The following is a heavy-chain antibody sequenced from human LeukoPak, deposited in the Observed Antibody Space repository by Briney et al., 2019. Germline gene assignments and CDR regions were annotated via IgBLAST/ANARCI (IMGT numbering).Heavy chain of an antibody. CDR1: VLTLDDYA. J-gene: IGHJ4*02. Sequence: GGSLRHSCAASVLTLDDYAMHWVRPTPGEGLERVSGISWISGRTGYAESVKGRFTVSRDNAKTSLYLQMNSLRAEDTAFYYCAKDTSYDILTGSFDYWGQGTLVTVSS. V-gene: IGHV3-9*01. CDR2: ISWISGRT. CDR3: AKDTSYDILTGSFDY. D-gene: IGHD3-9*01.